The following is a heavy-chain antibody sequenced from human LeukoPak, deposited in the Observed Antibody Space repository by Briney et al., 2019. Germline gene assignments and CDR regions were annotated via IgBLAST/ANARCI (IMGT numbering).Heavy chain of an antibody. V-gene: IGHV3-23*01. CDR1: GFTFSSYA. Sequence: GGSLRLSCAASGFTFSSYAMSWVRQAPGKGLEWVSAISGSGGSTYYADSVKGRFTISRDNSKNTLYLQMNSLRAEDTAVYYCAKAPVTSCRGAFCYPFDSWGQGTLVTVSS. CDR3: AKAPVTSCRGAFCYPFDS. J-gene: IGHJ4*02. D-gene: IGHD2-15*01. CDR2: ISGSGGST.